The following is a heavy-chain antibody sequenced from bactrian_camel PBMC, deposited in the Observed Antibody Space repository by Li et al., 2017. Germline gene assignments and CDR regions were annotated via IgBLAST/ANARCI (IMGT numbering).Heavy chain of an antibody. V-gene: IGHV3S53*01. Sequence: HVQLVESGGGSVQHGGSLRLSCAASGLTYYTTYYMAWFRQAPGKNREGVAIIHTDGFTRSTDSAKGRFTISKDDAKNTLYLEMNSLKSEDTAMYYCAADRAPKVVDVLKPQRYRYWGQGTQVTVS. CDR3: AADRAPKVVDVLKPQRYRY. D-gene: IGHD2*01. J-gene: IGHJ4*01. CDR2: IHTDGFT. CDR1: GLTYYTTYY.